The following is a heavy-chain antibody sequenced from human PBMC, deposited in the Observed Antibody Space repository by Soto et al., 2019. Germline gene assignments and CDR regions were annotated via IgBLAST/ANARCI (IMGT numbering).Heavy chain of an antibody. CDR3: AKDWDYDSSGDFDY. J-gene: IGHJ4*02. Sequence: PGGSLRLSCAASGFTFDDYAMHWVRQAPGKGLEWVSGISWNSGSIGYADSVKGRFTISRDNAKSSLYLQMNSLRAEDTALYYCAKDWDYDSSGDFDYWGQGTLVTAPQ. V-gene: IGHV3-9*01. D-gene: IGHD3-22*01. CDR1: GFTFDDYA. CDR2: ISWNSGSI.